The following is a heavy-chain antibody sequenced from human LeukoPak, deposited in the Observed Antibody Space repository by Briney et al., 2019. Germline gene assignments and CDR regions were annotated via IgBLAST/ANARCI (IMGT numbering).Heavy chain of an antibody. V-gene: IGHV3-33*08. CDR2: IWYDGTNK. Sequence: GGSLRLSCAASGFTFSNYAMNWVRQAPGKGLEWVAVIWYDGTNKYYADSVKGRLTISRDNSKKTVYLQMNSLRAEDTAVYYCARDKNDAFDIWGQGTMVTVSS. CDR1: GFTFSNYA. J-gene: IGHJ3*02. CDR3: ARDKNDAFDI.